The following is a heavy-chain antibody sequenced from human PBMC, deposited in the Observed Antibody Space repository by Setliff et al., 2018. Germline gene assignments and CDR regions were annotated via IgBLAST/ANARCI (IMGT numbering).Heavy chain of an antibody. D-gene: IGHD5-18*01. CDR2: MYYSGDT. CDR1: GGSVRGYY. V-gene: IGHV4-59*08. Sequence: LSLTCTVSGGSVRGYYWSWIRQPPGKGLEWIGYMYYSGDTNYSPSLKSRVTISVDTSKNQFSLELRSVTAADTAVYYCARLPPLHTPMALTFDYWGQGILVTVSS. CDR3: ARLPPLHTPMALTFDY. J-gene: IGHJ4*02.